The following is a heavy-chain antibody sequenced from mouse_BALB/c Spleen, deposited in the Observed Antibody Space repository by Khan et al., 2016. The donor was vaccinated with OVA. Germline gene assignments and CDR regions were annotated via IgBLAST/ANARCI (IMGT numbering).Heavy chain of an antibody. CDR2: IFPGSVST. Sequence: QVQLQQSGGDLMKPGASVKISCKATGYTFSSYWIEWVKQRPGHGLEWIGQIFPGSVSTTYNEKFKGKATFTADTSSNTAYMQLSSLTSEDSAVCYCARGGYGGFAYWGQGTLGTVSA. CDR1: GYTFSSYW. V-gene: IGHV1-9*01. J-gene: IGHJ3*01. D-gene: IGHD3-2*02. CDR3: ARGGYGGFAY.